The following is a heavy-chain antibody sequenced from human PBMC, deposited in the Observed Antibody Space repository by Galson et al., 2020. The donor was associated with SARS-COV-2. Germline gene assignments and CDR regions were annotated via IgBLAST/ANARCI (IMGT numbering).Heavy chain of an antibody. J-gene: IGHJ3*02. CDR2: TYYRSQWST. Sequence: SQTLSLTCAISGDSVSSNSAAWNWIRQSPSRGLEWLGRTYYRSQWSTDYAVSVKSRITINPDTSKNQFSLQLNSVTPEDTAIYYCAGRVAGAGSLHIWGQGAMVIVSS. CDR1: GDSVSSNSAA. CDR3: AGRVAGAGSLHI. D-gene: IGHD6-13*01. V-gene: IGHV6-1*01.